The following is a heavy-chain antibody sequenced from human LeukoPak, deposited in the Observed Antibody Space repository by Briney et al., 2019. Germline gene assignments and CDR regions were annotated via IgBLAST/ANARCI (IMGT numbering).Heavy chain of an antibody. D-gene: IGHD1-7*01. V-gene: IGHV3-21*01. CDR2: ISSTTSYI. J-gene: IGHJ4*02. CDR1: GFIFSSYS. CDR3: ARDSPSENYSNY. Sequence: GGSLRLSCAASGFIFSSYSMNWVRQAPGKGLEWVSSISSTTSYIYYADSVKGRFTISRDNAKNSLYLQMNSLRAEDTAVYYCARDSPSENYSNYWGQGTLVTVSS.